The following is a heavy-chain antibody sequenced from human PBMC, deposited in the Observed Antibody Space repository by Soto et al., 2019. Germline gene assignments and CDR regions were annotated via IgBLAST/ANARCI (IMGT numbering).Heavy chain of an antibody. CDR1: GASVSTGVYY. D-gene: IGHD2-21*02. J-gene: IGHJ4*02. CDR2: IDNSGST. V-gene: IGHV4-31*03. Sequence: SETLSLTCTVSGASVSTGVYYWTWIRQHPGKGLEWIGYIDNSGSTYYNPSLTGRVDISVDTSKNEFSLNLQSLTAADTAFYYCAGAVSDFGVRRYRTSYFDQWGQGILVTVSS. CDR3: AGAVSDFGVRRYRTSYFDQ.